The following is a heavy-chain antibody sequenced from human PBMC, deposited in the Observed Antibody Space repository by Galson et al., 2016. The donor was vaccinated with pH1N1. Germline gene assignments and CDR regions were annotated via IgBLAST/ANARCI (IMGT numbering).Heavy chain of an antibody. V-gene: IGHV3-30*03. D-gene: IGHD3-10*01. CDR3: AIFAGTSPG. J-gene: IGHJ4*02. CDR1: GFTFSSYG. Sequence: SLRLSCAASGFTFSSYGMHWVRQAPGKGLECLAFISYDGSRKYYADSVKGRFTISRDNSKNTLYLQMNTLRVEDTAVYYCAIFAGTSPGWGQGTLVTASS. CDR2: ISYDGSRK.